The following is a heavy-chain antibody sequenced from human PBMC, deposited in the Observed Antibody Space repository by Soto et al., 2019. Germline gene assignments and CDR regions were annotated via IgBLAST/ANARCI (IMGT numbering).Heavy chain of an antibody. V-gene: IGHV3-74*03. J-gene: IGHJ4*02. CDR3: ASDLGGPDY. CDR1: GFSLSPYW. D-gene: IGHD3-16*01. Sequence: WGSLRLSCAASGFSLSPYWMHWFRQVPGRGLEWVARLSSDGFGAAYADSVKGRFFISRDIARNTLSLQMNSLRADDTAVYYCASDLGGPDYWGRGTSATVSS. CDR2: LSSDGFGA.